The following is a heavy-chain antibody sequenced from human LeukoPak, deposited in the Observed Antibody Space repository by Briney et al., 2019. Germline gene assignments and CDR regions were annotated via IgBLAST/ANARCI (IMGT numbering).Heavy chain of an antibody. CDR1: GYTFTGYY. D-gene: IGHD1-26*01. V-gene: IGHV1-2*04. J-gene: IGHJ4*02. CDR3: ARDLKGSGSYNFDY. CDR2: INPNSGGT. Sequence: ASVKVSCKASGYTFTGYYMHWVRQAPGQGLEWMGWINPNSGGTNYAQKFQGWVTMTRDTSISTAYVELSRLRSDDTAVYYCARDLKGSGSYNFDYWGQGTLVTVSS.